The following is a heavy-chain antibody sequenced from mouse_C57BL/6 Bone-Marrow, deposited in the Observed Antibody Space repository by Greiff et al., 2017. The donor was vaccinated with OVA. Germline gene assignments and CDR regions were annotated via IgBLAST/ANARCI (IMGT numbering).Heavy chain of an antibody. J-gene: IGHJ2*01. CDR3: ARDPLSNPYYFDY. Sequence: EVQLQESGPGLVKPSQSLSLTCSVTGYSITSGYYWNWIRQFPGNKLEWMGYISYDGSNNYNPSLKNRISITRDTSKNQFFLKLNSVTTEDTATYYCARDPLSNPYYFDYWGQGTTLTVSS. CDR1: GYSITSGYY. CDR2: ISYDGSN. V-gene: IGHV3-6*01. D-gene: IGHD6-2*01.